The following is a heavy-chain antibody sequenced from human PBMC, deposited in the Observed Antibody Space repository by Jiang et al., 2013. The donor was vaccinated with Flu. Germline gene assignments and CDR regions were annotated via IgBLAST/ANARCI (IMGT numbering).Heavy chain of an antibody. D-gene: IGHD5-24*01. Sequence: WVRPGVQGRGRGVGWPVLKAKLMVGRTDYAAPVKGRFTISRDDSKNTLYLQMNSLKTEDTAVYYCTTELVEMATRGPRVGFLWGQGTLVTVSS. V-gene: IGHV3-15*01. CDR2: LKAKLMVGRT. CDR3: TTELVEMATRGPRVGFL. J-gene: IGHJ4*02.